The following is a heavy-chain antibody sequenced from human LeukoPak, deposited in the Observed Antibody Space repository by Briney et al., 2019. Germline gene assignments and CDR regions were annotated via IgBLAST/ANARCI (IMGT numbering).Heavy chain of an antibody. CDR2: IYYSGST. D-gene: IGHD2-2*01. Sequence: PSETLSLTCTVSGGSISSSSYYWGWIRQPPGKGLEWIGSIYYSGSTYYNPSLKSRVTISVDTSKNQFSLKLSSVTAADTAVYYCARHVVVVPAAICHFDYWGQGSLVTVSS. J-gene: IGHJ4*02. CDR1: GGSISSSSYY. V-gene: IGHV4-39*01. CDR3: ARHVVVVPAAICHFDY.